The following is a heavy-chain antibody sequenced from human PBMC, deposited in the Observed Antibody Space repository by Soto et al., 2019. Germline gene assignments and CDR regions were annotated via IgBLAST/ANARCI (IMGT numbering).Heavy chain of an antibody. D-gene: IGHD1-7*01. Sequence: EVQLVESGGGLVQPGGSLRLSCAASGFTFSSYDMHWVRQATGKGLEWVSAIGTAGDTYYPGSVKGRFTISRENAKNSLYLQMNSLRAGDTAVYYCARGGFDELGEPWYFDLWGRGTLVTVSS. CDR3: ARGGFDELGEPWYFDL. V-gene: IGHV3-13*01. CDR2: IGTAGDT. CDR1: GFTFSSYD. J-gene: IGHJ2*01.